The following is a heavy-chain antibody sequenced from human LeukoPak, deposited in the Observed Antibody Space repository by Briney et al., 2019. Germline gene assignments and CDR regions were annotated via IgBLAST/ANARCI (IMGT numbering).Heavy chain of an antibody. V-gene: IGHV3-9*01. CDR2: ISWNSGSI. CDR3: ARVSSGWYLNNFDY. Sequence: GGSLRLSCAASGFTFDDYAMHWVRQAPGKGLEWVSGISWNSGSIGYADSVKGRFTISRDNAKNSLYLQMNSLRAEDTALYYCARVSSGWYLNNFDYWGQGTLVTVSS. D-gene: IGHD6-19*01. CDR1: GFTFDDYA. J-gene: IGHJ4*02.